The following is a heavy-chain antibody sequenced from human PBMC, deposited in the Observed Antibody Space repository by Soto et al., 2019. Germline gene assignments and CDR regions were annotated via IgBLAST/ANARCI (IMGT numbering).Heavy chain of an antibody. J-gene: IGHJ3*02. D-gene: IGHD3-10*01. V-gene: IGHV3-23*01. Sequence: PGGSLRLSCAASGFTFSSYAMSWVRQAPGKGLEWVSAISGSGGSTYYADSVKGRFTSSRDNSKNTLYLQMNSLRAEDTAVYYCAKGNYGSYYGWDAFDIWGQGTMVTVSS. CDR2: ISGSGGST. CDR1: GFTFSSYA. CDR3: AKGNYGSYYGWDAFDI.